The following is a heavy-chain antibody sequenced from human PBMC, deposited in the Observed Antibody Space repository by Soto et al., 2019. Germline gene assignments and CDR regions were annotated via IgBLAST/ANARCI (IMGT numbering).Heavy chain of an antibody. CDR2: ISSSSSTI. CDR1: GFTFSSYS. V-gene: IGHV3-48*02. D-gene: IGHD2-2*01. J-gene: IGHJ3*02. CDR3: ARDLNNIVLVPAAMRWDAFDI. Sequence: EVQLVESGGGLVQPGGSLRLSCAASGFTFSSYSMNWVRQAPGKGLEWVSYISSSSSTIYYADSVKGRFTICRDNAKNSLYLQMNNLRDEDTAVYYCARDLNNIVLVPAAMRWDAFDIWGQGTMVTLSS.